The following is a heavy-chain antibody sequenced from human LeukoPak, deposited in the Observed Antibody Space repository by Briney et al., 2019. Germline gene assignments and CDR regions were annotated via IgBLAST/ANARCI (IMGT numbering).Heavy chain of an antibody. CDR2: INPNTGGT. Sequence: ASVKVSCKASGYTFSGYYIHWVRQAPGQGLEWMGWINPNTGGTNFAQNLQGRVTMTTVTSISTAYMELSRLRSDDTAVYYCARVVDILTGHDTALDYWGQGTLVTVSS. CDR3: ARVVDILTGHDTALDY. V-gene: IGHV1-2*02. J-gene: IGHJ4*02. D-gene: IGHD3-9*01. CDR1: GYTFSGYY.